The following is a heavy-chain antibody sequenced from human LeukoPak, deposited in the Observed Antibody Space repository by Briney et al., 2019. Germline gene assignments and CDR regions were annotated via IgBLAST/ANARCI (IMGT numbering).Heavy chain of an antibody. CDR3: AREAEDIVVVPAALDYYYYYMDV. Sequence: SETLSLTCTVSGGSISSSSYYWGWIRQPAGKGLEWIWRIYTSGSTNYNPSLKSRVTISVDTSKNQFSLKLSSVTAADTAVYYCAREAEDIVVVPAALDYYYYYMDVWGKGTTVTISS. J-gene: IGHJ6*03. V-gene: IGHV4-61*02. CDR2: IYTSGST. CDR1: GGSISSSSYY. D-gene: IGHD2-2*01.